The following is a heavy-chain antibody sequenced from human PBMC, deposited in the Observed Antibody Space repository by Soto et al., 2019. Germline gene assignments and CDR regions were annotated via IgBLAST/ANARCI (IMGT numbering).Heavy chain of an antibody. J-gene: IGHJ6*02. CDR2: ISGSGGST. CDR3: AKGQQLVLVDYYGMDV. D-gene: IGHD6-13*01. CDR1: GFTFSSYA. Sequence: LRLSCAASGFTFSSYAMSWVRQSPGKGLEWVSAISGSGGSTYYADSVKGRFTISRDNSKNTLYLQMNSLRAEDTAVYYCAKGQQLVLVDYYGMDVWGQGTTVTVSS. V-gene: IGHV3-23*01.